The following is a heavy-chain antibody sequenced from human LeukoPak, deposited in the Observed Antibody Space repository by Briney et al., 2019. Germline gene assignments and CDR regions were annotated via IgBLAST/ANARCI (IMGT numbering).Heavy chain of an antibody. CDR3: ARGPYYYTSGD. J-gene: IGHJ4*02. Sequence: GGSLRLSCAASGFTFSSHWMHWVRRAPGKGLVWVSRINSDGSSTSYADSVKGRFTISRDNAKSTLYLQMNSLRADDTAVYYCARGPYYYTSGDWGQGTLVTVSS. V-gene: IGHV3-74*01. D-gene: IGHD3-10*01. CDR1: GFTFSSHW. CDR2: INSDGSST.